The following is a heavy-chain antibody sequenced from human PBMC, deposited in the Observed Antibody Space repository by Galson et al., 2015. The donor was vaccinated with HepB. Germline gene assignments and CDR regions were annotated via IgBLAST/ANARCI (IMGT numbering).Heavy chain of an antibody. Sequence: SLRLSCAASGFTFSSYGVHWVRQAPGKGLEWVAVIWYDGSNKYYADSVKGRFTISRDNSKNTLYLQMNSLRAEDTAVYYCARGSIAAAGSTFDYWGQGTLVTVSS. J-gene: IGHJ4*02. D-gene: IGHD6-13*01. CDR1: GFTFSSYG. V-gene: IGHV3-33*08. CDR2: IWYDGSNK. CDR3: ARGSIAAAGSTFDY.